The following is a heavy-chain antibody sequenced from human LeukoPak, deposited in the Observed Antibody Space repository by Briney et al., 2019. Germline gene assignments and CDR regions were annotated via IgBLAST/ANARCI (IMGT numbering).Heavy chain of an antibody. CDR3: AREGDRGIEVADYFDY. D-gene: IGHD6-19*01. J-gene: IGHJ4*02. CDR2: INDRGGYT. Sequence: GGSLRLSCAASGFTFSSYAVSWVRQAPGKGLEWVSVINDRGGYTVYADSVKGRLTISRDNFENTLYLQMNSLRAEDTAVYYCAREGDRGIEVADYFDYWGQGTLVTVSS. V-gene: IGHV3-23*01. CDR1: GFTFSSYA.